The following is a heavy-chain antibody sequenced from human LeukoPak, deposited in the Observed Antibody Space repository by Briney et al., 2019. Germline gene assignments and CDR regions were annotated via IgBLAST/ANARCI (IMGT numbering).Heavy chain of an antibody. J-gene: IGHJ4*02. CDR3: ARGGLAYDSSGYYHPLNSYYFDY. V-gene: IGHV3-33*01. D-gene: IGHD3-22*01. CDR2: IWYDGSNK. Sequence: GGSLRLSCAASGFTFSSYGMHWVRQAPGKGLEWVAVIWYDGSNKYYADSVKGRFTISRDNSKNTLYLQMNSLRAEDTAVYYCARGGLAYDSSGYYHPLNSYYFDYWGQGTLVTVSS. CDR1: GFTFSSYG.